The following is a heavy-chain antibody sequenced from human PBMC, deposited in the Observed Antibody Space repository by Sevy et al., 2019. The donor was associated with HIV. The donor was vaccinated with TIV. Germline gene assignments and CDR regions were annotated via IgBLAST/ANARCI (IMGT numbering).Heavy chain of an antibody. V-gene: IGHV3-11*06. CDR1: GFTISEYY. J-gene: IGHJ4*02. D-gene: IGHD6-13*01. CDR3: AKDSRVYSSSHFDY. CDR2: ISSGSTYL. Sequence: GGSLRLSCAASGFTISEYYMTWIRQAPGKGLEWVSYISSGSTYLNYADSVKGRFTISRDNAKNSLYLQMNSLRAEDTAVYYCAKDSRVYSSSHFDYWGQGTLVTVSS.